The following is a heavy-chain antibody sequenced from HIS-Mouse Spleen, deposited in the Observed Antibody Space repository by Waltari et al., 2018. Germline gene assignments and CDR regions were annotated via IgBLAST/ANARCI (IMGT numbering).Heavy chain of an antibody. D-gene: IGHD1-26*01. CDR2: IIPIFGRA. Sequence: QVQLVQSGAEVKKPGSSVKVSCKASGGTFSSYAISWVRQAPGQGLEWMGEIIPIFGRANYAQKFQGRVTITADESTRTAYMELSSLRSEDTAVYYCARDGRSYPRLVAFDIWGQGTMVTVSS. V-gene: IGHV1-69*01. J-gene: IGHJ3*02. CDR1: GGTFSSYA. CDR3: ARDGRSYPRLVAFDI.